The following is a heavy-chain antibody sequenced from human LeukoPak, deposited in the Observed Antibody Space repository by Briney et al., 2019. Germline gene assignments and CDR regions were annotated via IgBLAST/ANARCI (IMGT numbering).Heavy chain of an antibody. J-gene: IGHJ4*02. D-gene: IGHD2/OR15-2a*01. V-gene: IGHV3-7*01. CDR1: GFTFSSYW. Sequence: SGGSLRLSCAASGFTFSSYWMSWVRQAPGKGLEWVANIKQDGTEKYYVDAVKGRFTISRDNAKNSLYLQMNSLRAEDTAMYYCAGGPTRANSSDYWGQGTLVTVSS. CDR2: IKQDGTEK. CDR3: AGGPTRANSSDY.